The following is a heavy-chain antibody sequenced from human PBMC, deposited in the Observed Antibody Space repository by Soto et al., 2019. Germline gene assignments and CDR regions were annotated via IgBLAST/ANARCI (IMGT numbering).Heavy chain of an antibody. Sequence: QVQLVQSGAEVKKPGSSVKVSCKASGGTFSSYAISWVRQAPGQGLEWMVGIIPIFGTANYAQKFQGRVTITADEPTSTAYMELSSLRSEDTAVYYCAREPICTSCRSHIYYYYGMDVWGQGTTVTVSS. V-gene: IGHV1-69*01. CDR2: IIPIFGTA. D-gene: IGHD2-2*01. CDR1: GGTFSSYA. CDR3: AREPICTSCRSHIYYYYGMDV. J-gene: IGHJ6*02.